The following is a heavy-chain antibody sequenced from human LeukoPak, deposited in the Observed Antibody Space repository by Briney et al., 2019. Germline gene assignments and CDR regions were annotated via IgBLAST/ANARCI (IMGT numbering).Heavy chain of an antibody. CDR3: ARGFPPRRNYDSSGYYSYYFDY. CDR2: INAGNGNT. Sequence: GASVKVSCKASGYTFTSYAMHWVRQAPGQRLEWMGWINAGNGNTKYSQEFQGRVTITRDTSASTAYMELSSLRSDDTAVYYCARGFPPRRNYDSSGYYSYYFDYWGQGTLVTVSS. D-gene: IGHD3-22*01. CDR1: GYTFTSYA. V-gene: IGHV1-3*01. J-gene: IGHJ4*02.